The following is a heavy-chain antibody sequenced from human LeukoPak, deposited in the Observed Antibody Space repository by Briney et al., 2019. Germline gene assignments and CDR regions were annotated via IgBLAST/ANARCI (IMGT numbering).Heavy chain of an antibody. CDR2: ITGNALNT. D-gene: IGHD3-22*01. CDR1: GFTFSNYA. V-gene: IGHV3-23*01. Sequence: GWSLRLSCAASGFTFSNYAMSWVRQAPGKGLEWVSSITGNALNTYEADFIKGRFTISRDDSKNTLYLHLSSLRVEDTAVYYCAKLQDFYDNSGYSYFDNWGQGTLVTVSS. CDR3: AKLQDFYDNSGYSYFDN. J-gene: IGHJ4*02.